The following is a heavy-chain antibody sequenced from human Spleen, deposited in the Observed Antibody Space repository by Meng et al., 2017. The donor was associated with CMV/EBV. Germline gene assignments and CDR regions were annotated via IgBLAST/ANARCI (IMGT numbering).Heavy chain of an antibody. CDR2: ISSSSSYI. J-gene: IGHJ6*02. CDR1: GFTFSSYS. CDR3: AREFIALAGSTTGRYGMDV. V-gene: IGHV3-21*01. Sequence: GESLKISCAASGFTFSSYSMNWVRQAPGKGLEWVSSISSSSSYIYYADSVKGRFTISRDNAKNSLYLQMNSLRTDDTAVYYCAREFIALAGSTTGRYGMDVWGQGTTVTVSS. D-gene: IGHD6-19*01.